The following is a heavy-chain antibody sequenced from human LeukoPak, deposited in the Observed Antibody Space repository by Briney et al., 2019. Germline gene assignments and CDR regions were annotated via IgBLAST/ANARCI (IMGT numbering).Heavy chain of an antibody. J-gene: IGHJ4*02. CDR1: GGSISSYY. Sequence: SETLSLTCTVSGGSISSYYWSWIRQPPGKGLEWIGYIYYSGGTNYNPFLKSRVTISVDTSKNQFSLKLSSVTAADTAVYYCARATYSSGWGTSDYWGQGTLVTVSS. CDR3: ARATYSSGWGTSDY. CDR2: IYYSGGT. V-gene: IGHV4-59*01. D-gene: IGHD6-19*01.